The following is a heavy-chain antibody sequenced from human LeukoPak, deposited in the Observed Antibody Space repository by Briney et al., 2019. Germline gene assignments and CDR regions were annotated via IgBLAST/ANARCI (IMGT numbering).Heavy chain of an antibody. J-gene: IGHJ4*02. V-gene: IGHV4-31*03. CDR2: IYYSGSA. Sequence: PSETLSLTCSVSGGAIGSDGYYWNWIRQHPGKGLEWLGYIYYSGSASYDPSLKSRVTISVDTSKNQFSLRLSSVTAADTAVYYCARGSYYCFSGDSWGQGSLVTVSS. D-gene: IGHD3-10*01. CDR3: ARGSYYCFSGDS. CDR1: GGAIGSDGYY.